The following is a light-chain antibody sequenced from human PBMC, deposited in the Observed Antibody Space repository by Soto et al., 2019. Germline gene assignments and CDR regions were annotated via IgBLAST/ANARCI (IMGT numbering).Light chain of an antibody. Sequence: QSVPAQPPSASGSPGQSVTIACTGTSSDVGAYGSVSWYQHHPGKAPKLMIYEVSKRPSGVPDRFSCSKSGNTASLTVSGLQPEDEADYYCVSYAGGIVVFGGGTKLTVL. CDR2: EVS. CDR1: SSDVGAYGS. J-gene: IGLJ2*01. CDR3: VSYAGGIVV. V-gene: IGLV2-8*01.